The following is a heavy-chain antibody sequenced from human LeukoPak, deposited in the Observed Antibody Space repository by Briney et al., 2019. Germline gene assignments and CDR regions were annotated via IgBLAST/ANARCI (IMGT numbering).Heavy chain of an antibody. V-gene: IGHV3-48*03. J-gene: IGHJ4*02. CDR1: GFSFSSYE. CDR2: IGSSGSTV. Sequence: GGSLRLSCAASGFSFSSYEMNWVRQAPGKGLEWVSYIGSSGSTVYYADSVKGRFTISRDNAKNMLYLQMNSLRADDTGVYYCARGRGLGEFAVASFDSWGQGTLVTVSS. D-gene: IGHD6-19*01. CDR3: ARGRGLGEFAVASFDS.